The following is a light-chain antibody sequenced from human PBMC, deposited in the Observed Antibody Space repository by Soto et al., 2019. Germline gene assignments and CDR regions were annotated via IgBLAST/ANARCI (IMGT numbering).Light chain of an antibody. J-gene: IGLJ1*01. CDR3: GTWDSSLSAGVV. CDR2: DNN. Sequence: QSVLTQPPSVSAAPGQTVTISCSGSSSNIGNNYVSWYQQLPGTAPKLLIYDNNKRPSGSPDRFSGSKSGTSATLGITGLQTGDEADYYCGTWDSSLSAGVVFGTGTKLTVL. V-gene: IGLV1-51*01. CDR1: SSNIGNNY.